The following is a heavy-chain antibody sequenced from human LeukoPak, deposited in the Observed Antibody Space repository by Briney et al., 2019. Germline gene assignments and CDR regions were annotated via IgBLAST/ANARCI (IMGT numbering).Heavy chain of an antibody. J-gene: IGHJ4*02. CDR3: AREGRGYSYAFEY. CDR2: INSDGSST. CDR1: GFTFSNYW. Sequence: SGGSLRLSCAASGFTFSNYWMHCVRQAPGKGLVWVSRINSDGSSTTYADSVKGRFTISRDNGQNTLYLQMNSLRAEDTAVYYCAREGRGYSYAFEYWGQGTLVTVSS. D-gene: IGHD5-18*01. V-gene: IGHV3-74*01.